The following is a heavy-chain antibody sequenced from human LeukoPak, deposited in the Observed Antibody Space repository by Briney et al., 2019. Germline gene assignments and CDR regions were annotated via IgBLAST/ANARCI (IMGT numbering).Heavy chain of an antibody. D-gene: IGHD6-19*01. V-gene: IGHV4-34*01. Sequence: SETLSLTCAVYGGSFSGFFWTWIRQPPGKGLEWIGEINHSGSTNYNPSLKSRVTISVDTSKNQFSLKLSSVTAADTAVYYCARVGGFASGWYRRDYGMDVWGQGTTVTVSS. CDR2: INHSGST. CDR1: GGSFSGFF. J-gene: IGHJ6*02. CDR3: ARVGGFASGWYRRDYGMDV.